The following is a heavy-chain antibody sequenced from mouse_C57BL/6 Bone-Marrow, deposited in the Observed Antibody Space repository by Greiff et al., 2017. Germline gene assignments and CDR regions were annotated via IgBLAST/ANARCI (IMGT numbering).Heavy chain of an antibody. Sequence: QVQLQQPGAELVKPGASVKLSCKASGYTFTSYWMQWVKQRPGQGLEWIGEIDPSDSYTNYNQKFKGKATLTVDTYSSTAYMQLSSLTSEDSAVYYCARSLITTVDPWYFDVWGTGTTVTVSS. CDR3: ARSLITTVDPWYFDV. J-gene: IGHJ1*03. D-gene: IGHD1-1*01. CDR2: IDPSDSYT. V-gene: IGHV1-50*01. CDR1: GYTFTSYW.